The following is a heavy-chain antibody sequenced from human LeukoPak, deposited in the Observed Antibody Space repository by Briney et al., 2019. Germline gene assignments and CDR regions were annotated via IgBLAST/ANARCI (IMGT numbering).Heavy chain of an antibody. CDR2: IWYDGSHK. J-gene: IGHJ6*03. V-gene: IGHV3-33*06. CDR3: AKSSSPYYYYYYMDV. D-gene: IGHD2-2*01. CDR1: GFTFSSYG. Sequence: PGRSLRLSCAASGFTFSSYGMHWVRQAPGKGLEWVAVIWYDGSHKYYADYVKARFTISRDTSKNTLYLQMNSLRAEDTAVYYCAKSSSPYYYYYYMDVWGKGTTVTVSS.